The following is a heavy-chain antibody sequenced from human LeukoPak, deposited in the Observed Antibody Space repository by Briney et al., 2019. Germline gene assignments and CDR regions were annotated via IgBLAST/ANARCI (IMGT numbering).Heavy chain of an antibody. J-gene: IGHJ4*02. V-gene: IGHV1-2*02. CDR3: ARGLGYCSSTSCLIWY. Sequence: ASVKVSCKASGYTFTGYYMRWVRQVPGQGLEWMGWINPKSGGTNYAQKFQGRVTMTRDTSISTAYMELSRLRSDDTAVYYCARGLGYCSSTSCLIWYWGQGTLVTVSS. CDR2: INPKSGGT. CDR1: GYTFTGYY. D-gene: IGHD2-2*01.